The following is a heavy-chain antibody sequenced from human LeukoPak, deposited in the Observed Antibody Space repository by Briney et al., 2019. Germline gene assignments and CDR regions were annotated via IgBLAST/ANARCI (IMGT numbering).Heavy chain of an antibody. J-gene: IGHJ4*02. CDR3: ARDHDWAFDL. V-gene: IGHV3-48*02. CDR1: GFPFASYV. CDR2: INHDAEMI. Sequence: GGSLSLSCEGSGFPFASYVMSWVCQAPGKGLGWNTYINHDAEMIFYPDFVKGRFTISRDNAKKSLYLQMTALRYEDTAIYYCARDHDWAFDLWGQGTLVTVSS. D-gene: IGHD3-9*01.